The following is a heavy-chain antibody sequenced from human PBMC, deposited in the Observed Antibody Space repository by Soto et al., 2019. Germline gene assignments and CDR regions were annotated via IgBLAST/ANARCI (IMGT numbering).Heavy chain of an antibody. Sequence: GGSLRLSCAASGFTFSSYGMHWVRQAPGKGLEWVAVIWYDGSNKYYADSVKGRFTISRDNSKNTLYLQMNSLRAEDTAVYYCARDLGDYFGPWERLYGMDVWGQGTTVTVSS. D-gene: IGHD4-17*01. CDR1: GFTFSSYG. J-gene: IGHJ6*02. CDR2: IWYDGSNK. CDR3: ARDLGDYFGPWERLYGMDV. V-gene: IGHV3-33*01.